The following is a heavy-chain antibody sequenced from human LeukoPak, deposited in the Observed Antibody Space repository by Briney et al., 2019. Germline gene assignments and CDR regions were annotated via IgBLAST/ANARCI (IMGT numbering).Heavy chain of an antibody. D-gene: IGHD3-10*01. V-gene: IGHV3-7*01. Sequence: QPGGSLRLSCAASGFTFSPYWMSWVRQAPGKGLEWVATIKEDGSEEYYVDSVEGRFTISRDNAKKSLYLQMGSLRAEDTAVYYCARLAPYYGTGIIWGQGTVVTVSS. CDR3: ARLAPYYGTGII. CDR2: IKEDGSEE. CDR1: GFTFSPYW. J-gene: IGHJ3*02.